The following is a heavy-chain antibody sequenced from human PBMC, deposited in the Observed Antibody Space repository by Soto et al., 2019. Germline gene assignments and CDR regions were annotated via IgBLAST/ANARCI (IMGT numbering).Heavy chain of an antibody. J-gene: IGHJ4*02. Sequence: QITLKESGPTLVKPTQTLTLTCTFSGFSLPTDRVGVGWIRQPPGKALEWLAVIYWDDTKTYRPSLNSRLTITKDTSKNQVALTMTDMDPVDTATYYCAHAYGGRSLFWGQGTLVTVS. D-gene: IGHD1-26*01. CDR1: GFSLPTDRVG. CDR3: AHAYGGRSLF. V-gene: IGHV2-5*02. CDR2: IYWDDTK.